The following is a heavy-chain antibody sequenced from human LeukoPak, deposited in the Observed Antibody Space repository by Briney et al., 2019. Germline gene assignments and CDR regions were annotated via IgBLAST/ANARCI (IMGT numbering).Heavy chain of an antibody. CDR1: GFTFISYD. Sequence: GGSLRLSCAASGFTFISYDVHWVRQAPGKGLQWVAVMSSDGSIKIYTDSVKGRFRIARDNSKNTLYLQMNSLRAEDTAVYFCARDMGRAWYGPPDYWGQGTLVTVSS. V-gene: IGHV3-30-3*01. J-gene: IGHJ4*02. D-gene: IGHD6-13*01. CDR3: ARDMGRAWYGPPDY. CDR2: MSSDGSIK.